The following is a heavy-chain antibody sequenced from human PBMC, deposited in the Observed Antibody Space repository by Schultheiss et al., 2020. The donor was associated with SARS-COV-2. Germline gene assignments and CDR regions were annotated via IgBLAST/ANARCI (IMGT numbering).Heavy chain of an antibody. Sequence: GGSLRLSCAASGFTFSSYAMHWVRQAPGKGLEYVSAISSNGGSTYYADSVKGRFTISRDNSKNTLYLQMSSLRAEDTAVYYCVRSIQLHYYYYDIDVWGQGTTVTVSS. CDR2: ISSNGGST. CDR1: GFTFSSYA. D-gene: IGHD5-18*01. J-gene: IGHJ6*02. CDR3: VRSIQLHYYYYDIDV. V-gene: IGHV3-64*02.